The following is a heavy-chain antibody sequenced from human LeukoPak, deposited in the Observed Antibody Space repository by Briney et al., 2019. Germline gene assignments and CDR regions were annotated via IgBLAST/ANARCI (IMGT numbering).Heavy chain of an antibody. CDR3: ARDYFCSGLTRDDCFDP. Sequence: ASVKVSCKASGYTFTSYGISWVRQTPGQGLQWMGWISTDNGDTNFAQKLQGRVTMTTDTSASTVYMEMRSLRADDTAVYYCARDYFCSGLTRDDCFDPWGRGTLVTVFS. V-gene: IGHV1-18*01. CDR1: GYTFTSYG. J-gene: IGHJ5*02. D-gene: IGHD3-3*01. CDR2: ISTDNGDT.